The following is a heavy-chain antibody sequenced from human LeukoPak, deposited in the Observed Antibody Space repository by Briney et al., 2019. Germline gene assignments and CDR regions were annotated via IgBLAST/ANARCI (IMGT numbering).Heavy chain of an antibody. D-gene: IGHD6-19*01. Sequence: GGSLRLSCAASGFTVSSDYMSWVRQAPGKGLEWVSVIYSGGSTYYADSVKGRFTISRDNSKNTLYLQMNSLRAEDTAVYYCARDRRLDPTHSSGWYHPFDYWGQGTLVTVSS. CDR3: ARDRRLDPTHSSGWYHPFDY. CDR2: IYSGGST. CDR1: GFTVSSDY. V-gene: IGHV3-53*01. J-gene: IGHJ4*02.